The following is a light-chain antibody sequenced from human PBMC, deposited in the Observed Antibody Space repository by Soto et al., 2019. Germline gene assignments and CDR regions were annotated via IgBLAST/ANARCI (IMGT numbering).Light chain of an antibody. J-gene: IGKJ1*01. V-gene: IGKV3-20*01. CDR2: GAS. CDR1: QFVSSKY. Sequence: ENVLTQSPGTLSLSPGERDTLSCRASQFVSSKYLAWYQQKRGQGPRLLIYGASNRATGIPDRFSGSGSGTDFTLTVSRLEPEDFAVYYCYQYGSLPRTFGQGTRVEI. CDR3: YQYGSLPRT.